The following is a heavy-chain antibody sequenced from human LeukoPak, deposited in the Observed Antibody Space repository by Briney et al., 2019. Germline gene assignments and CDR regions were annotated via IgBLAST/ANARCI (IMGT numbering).Heavy chain of an antibody. CDR1: GGSFSGYY. CDR3: ARWGSGFITMVRGVRNWFDP. D-gene: IGHD3-10*01. J-gene: IGHJ5*02. CDR2: INHSGST. Sequence: PSETLSLTCAVYGGSFSGYYWSWIRQPPGKGLEWIGEINHSGSTNYNTSLKSRVTISVDTSKNQFSLKLSSVTAADTAVYYCARWGSGFITMVRGVRNWFDPWGQGTLVTVSS. V-gene: IGHV4-34*01.